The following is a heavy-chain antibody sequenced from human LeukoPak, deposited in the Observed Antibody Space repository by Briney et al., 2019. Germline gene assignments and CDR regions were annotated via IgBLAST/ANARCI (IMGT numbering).Heavy chain of an antibody. J-gene: IGHJ4*02. D-gene: IGHD2-21*02. V-gene: IGHV4-34*01. CDR1: GVSFSGYY. CDR3: ARWSYCGGDCPTTFDY. Sequence: SKTLSVTCAVYGVSFSGYYWSWIRQPPGKGLEWLGEINHSGSTNYNPSLKSRVTISVDTSKNQFSLKLSSVTAADTAVYYCARWSYCGGDCPTTFDYWGQGTLVTVSS. CDR2: INHSGST.